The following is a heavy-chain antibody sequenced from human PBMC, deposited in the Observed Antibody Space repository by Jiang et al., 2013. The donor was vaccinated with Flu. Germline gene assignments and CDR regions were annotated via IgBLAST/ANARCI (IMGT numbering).Heavy chain of an antibody. Sequence: GAEVKKPGASVKVSCKASGYTFTSYAMHWVRQAPGQRLEWMGWINAGNGNTKYSQKFQGRVTITRDTSASTAYMELSSLRSEDTAVYYCARALGRIAVAQVLGYWGQGTLVTVSS. CDR3: ARALGRIAVAQVLGY. CDR1: GYTFTSYA. CDR2: INAGNGNT. V-gene: IGHV1-3*01. D-gene: IGHD6-19*01. J-gene: IGHJ4*02.